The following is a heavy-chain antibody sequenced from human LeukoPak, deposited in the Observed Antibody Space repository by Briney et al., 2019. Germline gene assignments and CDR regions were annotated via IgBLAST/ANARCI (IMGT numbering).Heavy chain of an antibody. CDR3: ARVGRSGVRYVDY. CDR2: IYPGDSDT. Sequence: GESLKISCKGSGYSFTSYWIGWVRQMPGEGLELMGIIYPGDSDTRYSPSFQGQVTISADKSISTAHLQWSSLKASDTAMYYCARVGRSGVRYVDYWGQGTLVTVSS. J-gene: IGHJ4*02. CDR1: GYSFTSYW. V-gene: IGHV5-51*01. D-gene: IGHD3-9*01.